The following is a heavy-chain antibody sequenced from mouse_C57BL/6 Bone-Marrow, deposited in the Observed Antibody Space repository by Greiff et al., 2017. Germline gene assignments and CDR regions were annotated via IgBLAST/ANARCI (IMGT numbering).Heavy chain of an antibody. J-gene: IGHJ3*01. CDR3: ARRIYYDSFAY. CDR2: INPSSGYT. D-gene: IGHD2-4*01. Sequence: QVQLQQSGAELARPGASVKMSCKASGYTFTSYTMHWVKQRPGQGLEWIGYINPSSGYTKYNQKFKDKATLTADKSSSTAYMQLSSLTSEDSAVYYCARRIYYDSFAYWGQGTLVTVSA. CDR1: GYTFTSYT. V-gene: IGHV1-4*01.